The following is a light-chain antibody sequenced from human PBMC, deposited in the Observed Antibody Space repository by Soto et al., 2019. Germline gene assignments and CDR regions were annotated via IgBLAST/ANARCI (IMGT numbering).Light chain of an antibody. CDR2: DVS. J-gene: IGLJ3*02. CDR3: CSYAGSDTGV. V-gene: IGLV2-11*01. CDR1: SSDVGGYNY. Sequence: QSALTQPRSVSGSPGQSVTISCTGTSSDVGGYNYVSWYQQHPGKAPKLMIYDVSKRPSGVPDRFSGSKSGNTASLTISGRQAEDEADYDCCSYAGSDTGVFGGGTKLTVL.